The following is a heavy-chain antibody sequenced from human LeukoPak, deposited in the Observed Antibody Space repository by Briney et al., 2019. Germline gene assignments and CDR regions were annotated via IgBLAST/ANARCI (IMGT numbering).Heavy chain of an antibody. CDR2: IKQDESKR. D-gene: IGHD2-2*01. J-gene: IGHJ5*02. Sequence: GGSLRLSCAASGFTFSNYWMSWVRQAPGKGLEWVTNIKQDESKRCYVGSVKGRFTISRDNAKNSLYLQMNSLRAEDTAVYYCAREASLYCSGNNCYWAFDLWGQGTLVTVSS. CDR1: GFTFSNYW. CDR3: AREASLYCSGNNCYWAFDL. V-gene: IGHV3-7*01.